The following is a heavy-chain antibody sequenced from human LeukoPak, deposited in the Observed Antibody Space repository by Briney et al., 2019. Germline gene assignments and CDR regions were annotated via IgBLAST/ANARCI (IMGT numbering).Heavy chain of an antibody. J-gene: IGHJ5*02. D-gene: IGHD3-22*01. CDR1: GGSFSGYY. CDR3: ARDKYYFNISGPQTQGRDNWFDP. Sequence: SETLSLTCAVYGGSFSGYYWSWIRQPPGKGLEWIGEINHSGSTNYNPSLKSRVTISVDTSKNQFSLKLSSVTAADTAVYFCARDKYYFNISGPQTQGRDNWFDPWGQGTLVTVSS. V-gene: IGHV4-34*01. CDR2: INHSGST.